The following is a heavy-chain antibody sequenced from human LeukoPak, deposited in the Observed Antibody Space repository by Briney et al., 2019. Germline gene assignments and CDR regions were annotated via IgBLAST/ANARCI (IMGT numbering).Heavy chain of an antibody. Sequence: PSETLSLTCTVSGGSISSYYWSWIRQPPGKGLEWIGYIYYSGSTNYNPSLKSRVTISVDTSKNQFSLKLSSVTAADTAVYYCARLERADDYGDYTNAFDIWGQGTMVTVSS. CDR3: ARLERADDYGDYTNAFDI. D-gene: IGHD4-17*01. V-gene: IGHV4-59*08. CDR1: GGSISSYY. J-gene: IGHJ3*02. CDR2: IYYSGST.